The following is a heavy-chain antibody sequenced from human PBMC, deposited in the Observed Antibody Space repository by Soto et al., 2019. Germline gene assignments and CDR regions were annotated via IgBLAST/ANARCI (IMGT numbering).Heavy chain of an antibody. CDR2: VSTYTGDT. CDR3: ARPTGVRGLFDS. J-gene: IGHJ4*02. CDR1: GYSFTSYG. Sequence: QVQLVQSGAEVKNLGASVKVSCKASGYSFTSYGISWVRQAPGQGLEWMGWVSTYTGDTNYIQKLQGRVSLTTDTSTTTAYMELRSLRSDDTAVYYCARPTGVRGLFDSWGQGTLVTVSS. D-gene: IGHD3-10*01. V-gene: IGHV1-18*01.